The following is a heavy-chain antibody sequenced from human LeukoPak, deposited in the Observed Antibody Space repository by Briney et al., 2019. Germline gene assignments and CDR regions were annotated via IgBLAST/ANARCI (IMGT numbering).Heavy chain of an antibody. V-gene: IGHV4-39*01. CDR2: ISYGGST. J-gene: IGHJ4*02. D-gene: IGHD5-24*01. CDR3: ARHVEMTTIYFDY. CDR1: GGSISSSTFY. Sequence: SETLSLTCTVSGGSISSSTFYWDWIRQPPGKGLEWIGSISYGGSTYYKPPLKSRVTISVDTSMNQFSLKVSSVTAADTAVYYCARHVEMTTIYFDYWGQGTLVTVSS.